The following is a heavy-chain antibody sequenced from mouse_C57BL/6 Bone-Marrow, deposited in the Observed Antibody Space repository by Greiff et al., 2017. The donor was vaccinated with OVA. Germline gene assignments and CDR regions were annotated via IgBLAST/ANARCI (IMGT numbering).Heavy chain of an antibody. CDR3: ASAVFAY. J-gene: IGHJ3*01. CDR2: IDPSDSYT. CDR1: GYTFTSYW. Sequence: QVQLQQPGAELVKPGASVKLSCKASGYTFTSYWMQWVKQRPGQGLEWIGEIDPSDSYTNYNQKFKGKATLTVDTSSSTAYMQLSSLTSDDSEVYYCASAVFAYWGQGTLVTVSA. V-gene: IGHV1-50*01.